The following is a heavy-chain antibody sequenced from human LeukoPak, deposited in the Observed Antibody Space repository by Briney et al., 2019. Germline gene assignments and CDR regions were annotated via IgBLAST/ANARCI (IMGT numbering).Heavy chain of an antibody. V-gene: IGHV3-7*01. Sequence: GESLRLSCAASGFTFSSYWMSWVRQAPGKGLEWVANIKEDGSEKNYVDSVKGRFTISRDNAKNSLYLQMNSLRAEDTALYYCARDSADNLDWGQGTLVTVSS. CDR2: IKEDGSEK. CDR3: ARDSADNLD. J-gene: IGHJ4*02. D-gene: IGHD3-9*01. CDR1: GFTFSSYW.